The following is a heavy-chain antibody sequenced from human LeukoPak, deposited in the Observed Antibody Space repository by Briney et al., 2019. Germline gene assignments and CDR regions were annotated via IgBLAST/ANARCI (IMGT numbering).Heavy chain of an antibody. J-gene: IGHJ1*01. D-gene: IGHD6-13*01. Sequence: SETLSLTCTVSGGSISSSSYYWGWIRQPPRRGLEWIGSIYYSGSTYYNPSLKSRVTISVDTSKNQFSLKLSSVTAADTAVYYCAQQLVRRRYFQHWGQGTLVTVSS. CDR2: IYYSGST. CDR3: AQQLVRRRYFQH. CDR1: GGSISSSSYY. V-gene: IGHV4-39*01.